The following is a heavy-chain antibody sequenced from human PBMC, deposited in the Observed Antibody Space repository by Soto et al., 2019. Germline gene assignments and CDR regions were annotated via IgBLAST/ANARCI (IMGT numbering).Heavy chain of an antibody. D-gene: IGHD3-16*01. V-gene: IGHV1-18*01. CDR2: INACNGNT. CDR3: ARWGY. J-gene: IGHJ4*02. Sequence: ASVKVSCKASGYTFTSYGISWVRQAPGQGLEWMGWINACNGNTKYSQKFQGRVTMTRDTSASTAYMELSSLRSEDTAVYYCARWGYWGQGTLVTVST. CDR1: GYTFTSYG.